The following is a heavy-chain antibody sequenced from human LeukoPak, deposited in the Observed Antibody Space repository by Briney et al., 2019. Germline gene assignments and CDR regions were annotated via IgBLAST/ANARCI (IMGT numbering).Heavy chain of an antibody. D-gene: IGHD5-18*01. CDR3: AKDTGYSYGFDY. CDR2: ISGSGSST. J-gene: IGHJ4*02. CDR1: GFTFSSYA. V-gene: IGHV3-23*01. Sequence: PGGSLRLSCAAFGFTFSSYAVSWVRQAPGKGLEWVSAISGSGSSTYYADSVKGRFTISRDNSKNTLYLQMNSLRAEDTAVYYCAKDTGYSYGFDYWGQGTLVTVSS.